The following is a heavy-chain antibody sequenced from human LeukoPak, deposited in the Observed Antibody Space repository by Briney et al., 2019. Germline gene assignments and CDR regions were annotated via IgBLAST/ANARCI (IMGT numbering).Heavy chain of an antibody. CDR3: ARENRRGSCYFCSEARHFDY. CDR1: GFTFSSYG. D-gene: IGHD2-2*01. V-gene: IGHV3-33*01. CDR2: IWYDGSNK. J-gene: IGHJ4*02. Sequence: GRSLRLSCAASGFTFSSYGMHWVRQAPGKGLEWVAVIWYDGSNKYYADSVKGRFTISRDNSKNTLYLQMNSLRAEDTAVYYCARENRRGSCYFCSEARHFDYWGQGTLVTVFS.